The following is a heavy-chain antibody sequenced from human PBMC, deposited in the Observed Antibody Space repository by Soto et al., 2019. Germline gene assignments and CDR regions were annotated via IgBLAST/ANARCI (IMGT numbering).Heavy chain of an antibody. CDR3: ARQIYDSDTGPNFQYYFDS. J-gene: IGHJ4*02. Sequence: SETLSLTCTVSGDSISSHYWSWIRQPPGKGLEWIGFGSTKYNPSLKGRIRISVDTSKNQFSLNLTSATAADTAVYYCARQIYDSDTGPNFQYYFDSWGQGTPVTVS. D-gene: IGHD3-22*01. CDR2: GST. CDR1: GDSISSHY. V-gene: IGHV4-59*11.